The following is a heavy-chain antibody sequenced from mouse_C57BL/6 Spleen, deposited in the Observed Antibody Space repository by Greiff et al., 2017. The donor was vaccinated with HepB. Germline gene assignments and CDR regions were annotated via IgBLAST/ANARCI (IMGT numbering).Heavy chain of an antibody. V-gene: IGHV1-69*01. J-gene: IGHJ3*01. Sequence: VQLQQPGAELVMPGASVKLSCKASGYTFTSYWMHWVKQRPGQGLEWIGEIDPSDSYTNYNQKFKGKSTLTVDKSSSTAYMQLSSLTSEDSAVYYCASPYGSSYHFAYWGQGTLVTVSA. CDR3: ASPYGSSYHFAY. CDR1: GYTFTSYW. CDR2: IDPSDSYT. D-gene: IGHD1-1*01.